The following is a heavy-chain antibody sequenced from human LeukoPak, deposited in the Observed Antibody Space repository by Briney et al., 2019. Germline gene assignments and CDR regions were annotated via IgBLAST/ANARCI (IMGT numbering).Heavy chain of an antibody. V-gene: IGHV3-23*01. CDR3: ARDLRIVSGSYLDY. Sequence: PGGSLRLSCAASGFTFSSYAMSWVRQAPGKGLEWVSAISGSGSTIYYADSVKGRFISSRDNTKNSLYLQMNSLRAEDTAIYYCARDLRIVSGSYLDYWGQGTLVTVSS. CDR1: GFTFSSYA. CDR2: ISGSGSTI. J-gene: IGHJ4*02. D-gene: IGHD1-26*01.